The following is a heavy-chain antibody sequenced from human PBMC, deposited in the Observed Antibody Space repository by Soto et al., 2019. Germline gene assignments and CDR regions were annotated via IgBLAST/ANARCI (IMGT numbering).Heavy chain of an antibody. D-gene: IGHD6-6*01. J-gene: IGHJ4*02. CDR1: GYTFTEYY. CDR2: INPNNGDT. CDR3: ARSVSFITPRPDY. Sequence: GASLKGSCKTAGYTFTEYYLHWGRQAPGQGLECMGWINPNNGDTNYAQKFQGRVTMTRDTSISTAYMEVSRLRSDDTAVYYCARSVSFITPRPDYWGQGTLVTVSS. V-gene: IGHV1-2*02.